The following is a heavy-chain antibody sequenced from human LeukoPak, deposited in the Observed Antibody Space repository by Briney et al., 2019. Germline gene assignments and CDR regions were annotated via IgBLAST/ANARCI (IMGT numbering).Heavy chain of an antibody. CDR2: IYHGGST. CDR3: AREEIVGPTTVFES. D-gene: IGHD5-12*01. CDR1: NYSISSGYY. V-gene: IGHV4-38-2*02. J-gene: IGHJ4*02. Sequence: SETLSLTCTVSNYSISSGYYWAWIRQSPGKGLEWIGSIYHGGSTYYNPSLRSRVIVSVDTSKNHFSLRMRSVTAADTAVYYCAREEIVGPTTVFESWGQGTLVTVSS.